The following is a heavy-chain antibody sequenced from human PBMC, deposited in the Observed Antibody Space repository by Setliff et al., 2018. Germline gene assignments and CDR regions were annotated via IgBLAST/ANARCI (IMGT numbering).Heavy chain of an antibody. CDR2: INPKSGVT. D-gene: IGHD6-13*01. J-gene: IGHJ5*02. V-gene: IGHV1-2*02. CDR3: ARGGISWLNWLDP. Sequence: ASVKVSCKASGYSFSDFYIHWVRQVPGRGPEWMGSINPKSGVTRYVQKFQGRVTITRDTSISTAYMELSGLRSDDTAVYYCARGGISWLNWLDPWGQGTPVTVSS. CDR1: GYSFSDFY.